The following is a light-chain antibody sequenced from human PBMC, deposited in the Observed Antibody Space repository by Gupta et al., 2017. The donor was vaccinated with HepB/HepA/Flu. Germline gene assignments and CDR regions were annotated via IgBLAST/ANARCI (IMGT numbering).Light chain of an antibody. Sequence: IQMTQSASSLSASVGDRVTITCRASHNIKNYLNWYQERPGKAPKVLIYAASSLQSGVPSRFSGSGSGTDFTLTISSLQAEDFATYYCQQSYRTPFTFGPGTTVEIK. CDR2: AAS. CDR1: HNIKNY. CDR3: QQSYRTPFT. V-gene: IGKV1-39*01. J-gene: IGKJ3*01.